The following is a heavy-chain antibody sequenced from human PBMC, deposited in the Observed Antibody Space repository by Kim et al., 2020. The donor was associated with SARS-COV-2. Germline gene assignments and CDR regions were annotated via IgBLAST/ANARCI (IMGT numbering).Heavy chain of an antibody. CDR1: GYTFTVYY. CDR2: INPNSGDT. CDR3: HISSWYSFDY. J-gene: IGHJ4*02. V-gene: IGHV1-2*02. Sequence: ASVKVSCKASGYTFTVYYMHWVRQAPGQGLEWMGWINPNSGDTNYAQKFQGRVTMTRDTSISTAYMELSRLRSDDTAVYYCHISSWYSFDYWGQGTLVTVSS. D-gene: IGHD6-13*01.